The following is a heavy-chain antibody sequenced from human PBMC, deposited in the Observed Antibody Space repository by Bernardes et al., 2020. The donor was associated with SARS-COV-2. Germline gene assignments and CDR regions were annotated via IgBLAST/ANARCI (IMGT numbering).Heavy chain of an antibody. D-gene: IGHD2-15*01. V-gene: IGHV1-24*01. CDR2: FDPEDGET. J-gene: IGHJ6*02. CDR3: ARDLDCSGGSCYYYGMDV. CDR1: GYTLTALS. Sequence: ASVKVSCKVSGYTLTALSMHWVRQAPGKGLEWMGGFDPEDGETIYAQKFQGRVTMTEDTSTDTAYMELNSLRSEDTAVYYCARDLDCSGGSCYYYGMDVWGQGTTVTVSS.